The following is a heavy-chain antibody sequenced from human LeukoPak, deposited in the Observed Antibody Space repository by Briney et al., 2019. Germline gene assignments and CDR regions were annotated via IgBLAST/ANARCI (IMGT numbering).Heavy chain of an antibody. J-gene: IGHJ4*02. Sequence: GASVKVSCNASGYTFTSFDINWVRQATGPGLGWMGWIKHDSPDIGYAPKFQGRVTMTRNTSISTAYLEVTSLTSEDTGVYNCARGPRERTSSDYWGQGTLVTVSS. CDR3: ARGPRERTSSDY. CDR1: GYTFTSFD. D-gene: IGHD1/OR15-1a*01. CDR2: IKHDSPDI. V-gene: IGHV1-8*01.